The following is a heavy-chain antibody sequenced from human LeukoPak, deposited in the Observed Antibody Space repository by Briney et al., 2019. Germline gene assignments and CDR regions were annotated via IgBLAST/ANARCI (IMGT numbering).Heavy chain of an antibody. CDR1: GGSISSYY. Sequence: PSETLSLTCTVSGGSISSYYWSWIRQPPGKGLEWIGYIYYSGSTNYNPSLKSRVTISVDTSKNQFSLKLSSVTAADTAVYYCARGNRIQLWSWRFDYWGQGTLVTVSS. CDR3: ARGNRIQLWSWRFDY. J-gene: IGHJ4*02. D-gene: IGHD5-18*01. CDR2: IYYSGST. V-gene: IGHV4-59*01.